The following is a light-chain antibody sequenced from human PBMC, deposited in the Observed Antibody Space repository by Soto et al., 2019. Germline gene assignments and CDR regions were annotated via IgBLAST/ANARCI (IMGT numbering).Light chain of an antibody. Sequence: QSALTQPASVSGSPGQSIAISCTGSSSDVGIYNYVSWYQQHPGKVPKLIIYEVSNRPSGVSNRCSGSKSGNTASLTISGLQAEAEADYYCSSYTTSRTRVFGIGNKLTVL. CDR1: SSDVGIYNY. CDR2: EVS. J-gene: IGLJ1*01. V-gene: IGLV2-14*01. CDR3: SSYTTSRTRV.